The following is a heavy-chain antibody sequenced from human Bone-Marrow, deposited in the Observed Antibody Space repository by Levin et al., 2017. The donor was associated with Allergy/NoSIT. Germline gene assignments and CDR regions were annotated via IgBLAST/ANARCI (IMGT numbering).Heavy chain of an antibody. CDR1: GYTFIDYY. CDR3: TTNNRWGRYLASRY. V-gene: IGHV1-69-2*01. J-gene: IGHJ4*02. D-gene: IGHD3-16*02. Sequence: VASVKVSCKVSGYTFIDYYIHCVRQAPGKGLEWVGLIDPKDGETIYAERFQDRVTLIADTSRDTLYMELSGLRSDDTAVYFCTTNNRWGRYLASRYWGQGTLVTVSS. CDR2: IDPKDGET.